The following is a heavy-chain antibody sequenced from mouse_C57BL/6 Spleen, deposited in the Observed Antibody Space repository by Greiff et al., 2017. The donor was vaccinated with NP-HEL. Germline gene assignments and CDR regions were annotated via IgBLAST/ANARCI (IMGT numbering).Heavy chain of an antibody. J-gene: IGHJ2*01. D-gene: IGHD1-1*01. CDR2: IDPENGDT. V-gene: IGHV14-4*01. Sequence: VQLKESGAELVRPGASVKLSCTASGFNIKDDYMHWVKQRPEQGLEWIGWIDPENGDTEYASKFQGKATITADTSSNTAYLQLSSLTSEDTAVYDCTTWGITTVVHFGYWGQGTTLTVSS. CDR3: TTWGITTVVHFGY. CDR1: GFNIKDDY.